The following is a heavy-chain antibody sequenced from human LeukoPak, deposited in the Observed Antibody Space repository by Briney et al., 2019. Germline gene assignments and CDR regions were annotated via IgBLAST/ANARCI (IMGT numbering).Heavy chain of an antibody. CDR1: GGSISNYY. V-gene: IGHV4-59*01. CDR2: IYYTGNT. J-gene: IGHJ6*03. Sequence: PSETLSLTCTVSGGSISNYYWNWIRQPPGKGLEWIGYIYYTGNTNYNPSLKSRVTISVDTSKNQFSLKLSSVTAADTAVYYCARDQIRMVRGVIARSTVYNEHYYMDVWGKGTTVTVSS. D-gene: IGHD3-10*01. CDR3: ARDQIRMVRGVIARSTVYNEHYYMDV.